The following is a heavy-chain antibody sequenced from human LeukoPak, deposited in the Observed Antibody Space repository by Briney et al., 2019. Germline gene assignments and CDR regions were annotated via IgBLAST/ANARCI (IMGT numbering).Heavy chain of an antibody. D-gene: IGHD6-13*01. J-gene: IGHJ4*02. Sequence: ASVKVSCKASGYTFTDYYIHWVRQAPGQGLEFMGWINPNSGGTSYAQKFQGRVTMTRDTSISTAYMELSRLRSDDTAMYYCARFIAAAGTCDYWGQGTLVTVSS. CDR3: ARFIAAAGTCDY. V-gene: IGHV1-2*02. CDR2: INPNSGGT. CDR1: GYTFTDYY.